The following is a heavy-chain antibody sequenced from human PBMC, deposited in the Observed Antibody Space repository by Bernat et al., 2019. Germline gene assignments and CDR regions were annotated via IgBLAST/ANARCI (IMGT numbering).Heavy chain of an antibody. D-gene: IGHD4-17*01. CDR1: GFTFSTYA. CDR3: TRGRTTVTTGDS. CDR2: ISGGGGST. Sequence: EVQLLESGGGLVQPGGSLRLSCAASGFTFSTYAMSWVRQAPGKGLEWVSAISGGGGSTYYADSVKGRFTISRDNSKRTLYLEMNSLRGEDTAVYYCTRGRTTVTTGDSWGQGTLVTVSS. V-gene: IGHV3-23*01. J-gene: IGHJ4*02.